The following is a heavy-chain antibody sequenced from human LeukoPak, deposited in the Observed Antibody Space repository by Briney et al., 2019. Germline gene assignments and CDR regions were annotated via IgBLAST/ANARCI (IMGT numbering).Heavy chain of an antibody. V-gene: IGHV3-30-3*01. CDR3: ARVRGGRSWYYYGMGV. CDR2: ISYDGDNE. CDR1: GFTFSNFA. J-gene: IGHJ6*02. Sequence: GGSLRLSCAASGFTFSNFAMHWVRQAPGKGLEWVAVISYDGDNEYYADSVKGQFTISRDNSKDRLYLQMNSLRPEDTAMYYCARVRGGRSWYYYGMGVWGRGTTVTVSS. D-gene: IGHD3-16*01.